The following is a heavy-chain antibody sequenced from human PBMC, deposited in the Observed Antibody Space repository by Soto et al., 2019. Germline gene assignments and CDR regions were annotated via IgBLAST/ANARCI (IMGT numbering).Heavy chain of an antibody. V-gene: IGHV1-3*05. D-gene: IGHD3-16*02. Sequence: QVQLVQSGAEEKKPGASVKVSCKASGYTFTNYAMHWVRQAPGQRLEWMGWINAGNGNTKYSQKFQGRVTMTRATSASTADMELSSLRSEDTAEYYCAGGFPLWFDPWGQGTLVTVSS. CDR3: AGGFPLWFDP. CDR2: INAGNGNT. CDR1: GYTFTNYA. J-gene: IGHJ5*02.